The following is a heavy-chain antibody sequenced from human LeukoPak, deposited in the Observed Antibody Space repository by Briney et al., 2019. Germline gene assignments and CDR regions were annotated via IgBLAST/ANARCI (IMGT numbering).Heavy chain of an antibody. CDR1: RFTFSSYW. V-gene: IGHV3-7*05. D-gene: IGHD3-22*01. Sequence: GGSLGLSCAASRFTFSSYWMAWVRQAPGKGLEWVANIKQDGGEKHYVDSVQGRFTISRDNAKNSLYLQMNSLRADDTAVYYCARDVGYDSSGSYPYYFDYWGLGTLVTVSS. CDR2: IKQDGGEK. J-gene: IGHJ4*02. CDR3: ARDVGYDSSGSYPYYFDY.